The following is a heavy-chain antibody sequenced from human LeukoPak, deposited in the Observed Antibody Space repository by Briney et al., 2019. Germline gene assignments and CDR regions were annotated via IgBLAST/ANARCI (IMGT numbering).Heavy chain of an antibody. V-gene: IGHV1-8*01. D-gene: IGHD3-9*01. Sequence: ASVKVSCKASGYTFTSYDINWVRQATGQGLEWMGWMNPNSGNAGHAQKFQGRVTMTRNTSISTAYMELSSLRSEDTAVYYCARTYYDILTGYLGFDPWGQGTLVTVSS. CDR3: ARTYYDILTGYLGFDP. CDR1: GYTFTSYD. CDR2: MNPNSGNA. J-gene: IGHJ5*02.